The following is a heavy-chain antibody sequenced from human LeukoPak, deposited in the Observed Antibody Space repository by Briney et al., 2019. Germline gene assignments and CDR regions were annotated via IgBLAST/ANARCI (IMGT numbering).Heavy chain of an antibody. CDR2: IIPILGIA. D-gene: IGHD6-19*01. CDR1: GGTFSSYA. CDR3: ARDRMREGRTGYSSGWYYYYGMDV. J-gene: IGHJ6*02. Sequence: GASVKVSCKASGGTFSSYAISWVRQAPGQGLEWMERIIPILGIANYAQKFQGRVTITADKSTSTAYMELSSLRSEDTAVYYCARDRMREGRTGYSSGWYYYYGMDVWGQGTTVTVSS. V-gene: IGHV1-69*04.